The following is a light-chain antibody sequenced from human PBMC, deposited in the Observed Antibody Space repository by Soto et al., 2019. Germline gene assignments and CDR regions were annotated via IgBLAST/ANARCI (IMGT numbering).Light chain of an antibody. CDR3: QQYVKYPVT. J-gene: IGKJ1*01. CDR2: KAS. V-gene: IGKV1-5*03. CDR1: QSISSW. Sequence: DIQMTQSPSTLSASVGDRVTITCRASQSISSWLAWYQQKPGKAPKLLIYKASSLESGVPSRFSGSGSGTEFTLTISSLQPDDFATYVCQQYVKYPVTFGQGTKVDI.